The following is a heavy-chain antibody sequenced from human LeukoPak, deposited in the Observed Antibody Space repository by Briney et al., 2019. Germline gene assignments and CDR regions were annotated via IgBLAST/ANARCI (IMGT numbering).Heavy chain of an antibody. D-gene: IGHD3-10*01. CDR3: AKDRTYKPSKAFDY. CDR2: ISGSNFTT. J-gene: IGHJ4*02. Sequence: GGSLRLSCAASGFTFSSYAMSWVRQAPGKGLEWVSAISGSNFTTHADSVKGRFTNSRDNSKNTFYLQMNSLRAEDTAVYYCAKDRTYKPSKAFDYWGQGTRVTVSS. V-gene: IGHV3-23*01. CDR1: GFTFSSYA.